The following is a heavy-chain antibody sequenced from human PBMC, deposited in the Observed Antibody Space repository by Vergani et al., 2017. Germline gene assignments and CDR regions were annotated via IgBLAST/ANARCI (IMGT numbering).Heavy chain of an antibody. Sequence: EVQLVESGGGLVKPGGSLRLSCAASGFTFSSYSMNWVRQAPGKGLEWVSSISSSSSTIYYADSVKGRFTISRDNAKNSLYLQMNSLRDEDTAVYYCARDEGITIFGVVRYGMDVWGQGTTVTVSS. V-gene: IGHV3-21*01. D-gene: IGHD3-3*01. CDR2: ISSSSSTI. CDR1: GFTFSSYS. CDR3: ARDEGITIFGVVRYGMDV. J-gene: IGHJ6*02.